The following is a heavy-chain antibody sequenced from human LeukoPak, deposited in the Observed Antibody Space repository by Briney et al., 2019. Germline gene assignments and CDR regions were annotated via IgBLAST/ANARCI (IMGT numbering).Heavy chain of an antibody. V-gene: IGHV1-69*04. CDR2: IIPILGIA. CDR1: GGTFSSYA. D-gene: IGHD6-19*01. J-gene: IGHJ4*02. Sequence: SVKVSCKASGGTFSSYAISWVRQAPGQGLEWMGRIIPILGIANYAQKFQGRVTITADKSTSTAYMELSSLRSEDTAVYYCAREGMAVAGTLGISFDYWGQGTLVTVSS. CDR3: AREGMAVAGTLGISFDY.